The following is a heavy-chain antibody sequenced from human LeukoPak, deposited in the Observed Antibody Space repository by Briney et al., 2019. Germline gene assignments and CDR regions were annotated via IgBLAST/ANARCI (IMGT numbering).Heavy chain of an antibody. CDR3: ARDLRAYYDSSGYSDAFDI. Sequence: SQTLSLTCTVSGGSISSGGYYWSWIRQHPGKGLEWTGYIYYSGSTYYNPSLKSRVTISVDTSKNQFSLKLSSVTAADTAVYYCARDLRAYYDSSGYSDAFDIWGQGTMVTVSS. D-gene: IGHD3-22*01. CDR2: IYYSGST. V-gene: IGHV4-31*03. J-gene: IGHJ3*02. CDR1: GGSISSGGYY.